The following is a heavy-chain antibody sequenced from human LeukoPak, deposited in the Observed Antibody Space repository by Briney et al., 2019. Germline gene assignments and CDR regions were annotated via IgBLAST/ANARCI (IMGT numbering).Heavy chain of an antibody. J-gene: IGHJ6*02. CDR3: GTLRWQIIELHYYYAMDV. V-gene: IGHV1-24*01. CDR2: FDPEDGET. D-gene: IGHD5-12*01. Sequence: VSVKVSCKVSGYTLTKLYIHWVRQAPDKGLEWMGGFDPEDGETIYAQQFQGRVTMTEDTSSDTAYMELKNLRSEDTAVYYCGTLRWQIIELHYYYAMDVWGQGTTVTVSS. CDR1: GYTLTKLY.